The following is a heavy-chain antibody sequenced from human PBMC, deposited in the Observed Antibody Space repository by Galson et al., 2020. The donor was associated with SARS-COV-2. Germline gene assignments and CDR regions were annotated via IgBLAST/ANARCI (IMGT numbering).Heavy chain of an antibody. J-gene: IGHJ2*01. D-gene: IGHD2-8*02. CDR3: ARAWVGRRLVEVVRRHWYFDL. Sequence: SETLSLTCTVSGGSISSYYWSWIRQPPGKGLEWIGYIYYSGSTNYNPSLKSRVTISVDTSKNQFSLKLSSVTAADTAVYYCARAWVGRRLVEVVRRHWYFDLWGRGTLVTVSS. CDR1: GGSISSYY. CDR2: IYYSGST. V-gene: IGHV4-59*01.